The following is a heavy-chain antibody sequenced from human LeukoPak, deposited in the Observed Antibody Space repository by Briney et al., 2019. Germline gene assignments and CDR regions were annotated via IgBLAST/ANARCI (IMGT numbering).Heavy chain of an antibody. V-gene: IGHV3-30*04. CDR3: ARGSDYGDYWYFDY. CDR1: GFTFSSYA. CDR2: ISYDGSNK. J-gene: IGHJ4*02. D-gene: IGHD4-17*01. Sequence: GGSLRLSCAASGFTFSSYAMYWVRQAPGKGLEWVAVISYDGSNKYYADSVKGRFTISRDNSKNTLYLQMSSLRAEDTAVFYCARGSDYGDYWYFDYWGQGTLVTVSS.